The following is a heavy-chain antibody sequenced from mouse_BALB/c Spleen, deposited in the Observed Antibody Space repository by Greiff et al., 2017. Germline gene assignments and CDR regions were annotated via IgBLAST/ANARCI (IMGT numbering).Heavy chain of an antibody. Sequence: EVMLVESGGDLVKPGGSLKLSCAASGFTFSSYGMSWVRQTPDKRLEWVATISSGGSYTYYPDSVKGRFTISRDNAKNTLYLQMSSLKSEDTAMYYCARHFSSTTGFAYWGQGTLVTVAA. D-gene: IGHD1-1*01. CDR2: ISSGGSYT. CDR3: ARHFSSTTGFAY. V-gene: IGHV5-6*02. J-gene: IGHJ3*01. CDR1: GFTFSSYG.